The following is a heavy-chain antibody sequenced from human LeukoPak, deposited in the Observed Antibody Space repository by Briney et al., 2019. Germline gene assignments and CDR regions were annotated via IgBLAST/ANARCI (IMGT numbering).Heavy chain of an antibody. V-gene: IGHV3-74*01. Sequence: GGSLRLSCAASGFTFSIYLMHWVRQAPGKGLMWVSRITSDGSSTTYTDSVKGRFTISRDNAKNTLYLQMNSLRAEDTAVYYCARGAYYDSLDYWGQGTLVTVSS. D-gene: IGHD3-22*01. CDR2: ITSDGSST. J-gene: IGHJ4*02. CDR1: GFTFSIYL. CDR3: ARGAYYDSLDY.